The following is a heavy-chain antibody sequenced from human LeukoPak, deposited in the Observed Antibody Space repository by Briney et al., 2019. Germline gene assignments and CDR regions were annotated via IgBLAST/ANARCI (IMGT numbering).Heavy chain of an antibody. J-gene: IGHJ4*02. CDR1: GGSFSGYY. Sequence: SETLSLTCAVYGGSFSGYYWSWIRQPPGKGLEWIGEINHSGSTNYNPSLKSRVTISVNTSKNQFSLKLSSATAADTAVYYCARGRNNWNYGYFDYWGQGTLVTVSS. V-gene: IGHV4-34*01. CDR2: INHSGST. D-gene: IGHD1-7*01. CDR3: ARGRNNWNYGYFDY.